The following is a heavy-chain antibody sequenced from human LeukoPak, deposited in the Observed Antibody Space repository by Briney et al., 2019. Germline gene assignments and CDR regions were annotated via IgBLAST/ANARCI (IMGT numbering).Heavy chain of an antibody. CDR3: ARVLTTVATTLNDFDY. CDR1: GGSFSGYY. J-gene: IGHJ4*02. CDR2: TNNSGST. V-gene: IGHV4-34*01. D-gene: IGHD4-17*01. Sequence: PPETRSLTCAVYGGSFSGYYWSWIRQPPGKGLEWIGETNNSGSTNYNPTLKSRVTMSLDTSKNQFSLKLSSVTAADTAVYYCARVLTTVATTLNDFDYWGQGTLVTVSS.